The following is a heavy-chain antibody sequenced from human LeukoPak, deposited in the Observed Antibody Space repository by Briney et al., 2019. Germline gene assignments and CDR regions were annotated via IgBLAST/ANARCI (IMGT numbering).Heavy chain of an antibody. V-gene: IGHV4-39*07. CDR3: ARGDYYDSSGYLFDTDAFDI. CDR1: GGSISSSYYY. J-gene: IGHJ3*02. Sequence: SETLSLTCTVSGGSISSSYYYWGWIRQPPGKGLEWIGSIYYSGSTYYNPSLKSRVTISVDTSKNQFSLKLSSVTAADTAVYYCARGDYYDSSGYLFDTDAFDIWGQGTMVTVSS. D-gene: IGHD3-22*01. CDR2: IYYSGST.